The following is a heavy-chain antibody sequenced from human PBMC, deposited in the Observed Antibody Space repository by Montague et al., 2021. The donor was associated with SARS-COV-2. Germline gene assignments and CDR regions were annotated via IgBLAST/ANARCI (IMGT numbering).Heavy chain of an antibody. CDR2: IYHSGST. CDR1: GDSISSSNW. V-gene: IGHV4-4*02. Sequence: SETLSLTCAVSGDSISSSNWWSWVRQPPGKGLEWIGEIYHSGSTNYNPSLKSRVTISVDKSKTQFSLKLSSVTAADTAVYYCARSRGNLQWPFYYYYYGMDVWGQGTTVTVSS. J-gene: IGHJ6*02. D-gene: IGHD6-19*01. CDR3: ARSRGNLQWPFYYYYYGMDV.